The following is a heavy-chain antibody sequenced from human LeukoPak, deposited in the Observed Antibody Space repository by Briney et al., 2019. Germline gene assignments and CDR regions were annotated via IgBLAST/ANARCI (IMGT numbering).Heavy chain of an antibody. CDR2: INTNTGNP. Sequence: ASVKVSCKASGYTFTNYHMNWVRQAPGQGLEWMGWINTNTGNPTYAQGFTGRFVFSLDTSVSTAYLQISSLKTEDTAVYYCAKNLPGGGFDLWAREPWSPSPQ. CDR3: AKNLPGGGFDL. V-gene: IGHV7-4-1*02. J-gene: IGHJ5*02. CDR1: GYTFTNYH. D-gene: IGHD2-21*01.